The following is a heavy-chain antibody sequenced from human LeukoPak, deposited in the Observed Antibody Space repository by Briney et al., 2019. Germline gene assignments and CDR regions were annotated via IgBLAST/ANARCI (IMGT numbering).Heavy chain of an antibody. CDR2: IIPILGIA. CDR3: ARDRATGAAARAYYYYYYMDV. V-gene: IGHV1-69*04. D-gene: IGHD6-13*01. J-gene: IGHJ6*03. Sequence: ASVKVSCKASGGTLSSYAISWVRQAPGQGLEWMGRIIPILGIANYAQKFQGRVTITADKSTSTAYMELSSLRSEDTAVYYCARDRATGAAARAYYYYYYMDVWGKGTTVTVSS. CDR1: GGTLSSYA.